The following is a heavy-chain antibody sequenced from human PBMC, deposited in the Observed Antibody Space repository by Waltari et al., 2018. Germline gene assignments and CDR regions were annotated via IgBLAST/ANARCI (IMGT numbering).Heavy chain of an antibody. CDR2: IYHSGST. J-gene: IGHJ5*02. Sequence: QVQLQESGPGLVKPSGTLSLTCAVPGGSISSSNWWSWVRQPPGKGLEWIGEIYHSGSTNYNPSLKSRVTISVDKSKNQFSLKLSSVTAADTAVYYCARGFVAVAEGGIWWFDPWGQGTLVTVSS. V-gene: IGHV4-4*02. CDR3: ARGFVAVAEGGIWWFDP. D-gene: IGHD6-19*01. CDR1: GGSISSSNW.